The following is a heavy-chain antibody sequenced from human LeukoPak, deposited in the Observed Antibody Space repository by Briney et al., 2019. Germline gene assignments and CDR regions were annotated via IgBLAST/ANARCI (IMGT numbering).Heavy chain of an antibody. CDR3: ARDPHSNSWVDY. V-gene: IGHV3-21*01. J-gene: IGHJ4*02. CDR2: ISRNSNYI. Sequence: GGSLRLSCAAYGFTFSSYTMNWVRQAPGKGLEWVSSISRNSNYIYYADSVKGRFTISRDNAKNSLYLQMNSLGAEDTAVYYCARDPHSNSWVDYWGQGTLVTVSS. D-gene: IGHD6-13*01. CDR1: GFTFSSYT.